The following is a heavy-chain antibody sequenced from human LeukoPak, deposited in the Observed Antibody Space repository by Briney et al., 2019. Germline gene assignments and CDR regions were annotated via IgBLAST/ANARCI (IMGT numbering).Heavy chain of an antibody. CDR3: ARGKSYDSSGYYSN. CDR1: GYTFTRSW. J-gene: IGHJ4*02. V-gene: IGHV5-51*01. Sequence: GESLRISCKGSGYTFTRSWIGWVRQMPGKGLESMGVIYPGDSDTRHSPSFQGHVTISADKSISTACLQWSSLKASDTAMYYCARGKSYDSSGYYSNWGQGTPVTVSS. CDR2: IYPGDSDT. D-gene: IGHD3-22*01.